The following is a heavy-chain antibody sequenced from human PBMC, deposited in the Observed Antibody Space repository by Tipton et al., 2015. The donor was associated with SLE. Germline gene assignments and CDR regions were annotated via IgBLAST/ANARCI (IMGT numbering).Heavy chain of an antibody. V-gene: IGHV4-31*03. D-gene: IGHD7-27*01. CDR1: GGSIGTGRYF. J-gene: IGHJ4*02. CDR2: IFYSGNT. Sequence: TLSLTCTVSGGSIGTGRYFWSWIRQHPGKGLEWIGYIFYSGNTYYNPSLKSRVTISVDTSKNQFSLKLSSVTAADTAVYYCARDPNGGYGSFDYWGLGALVTVSS. CDR3: ARDPNGGYGSFDY.